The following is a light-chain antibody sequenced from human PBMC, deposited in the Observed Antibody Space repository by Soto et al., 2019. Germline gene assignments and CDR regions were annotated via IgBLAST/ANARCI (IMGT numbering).Light chain of an antibody. J-gene: IGKJ1*01. CDR2: DAS. CDR1: QSVSGW. CDR3: QQYEPFSGT. Sequence: DIQMTQSPSTLSASVGDTVTVTCRASQSVSGWLAWYQQKPGEAPKLLIYDASALPRGVPSRFSGSGSGPKVTLTIARVQPADFAPYYCQQYEPFSGTFGPGTKVDIK. V-gene: IGKV1-5*01.